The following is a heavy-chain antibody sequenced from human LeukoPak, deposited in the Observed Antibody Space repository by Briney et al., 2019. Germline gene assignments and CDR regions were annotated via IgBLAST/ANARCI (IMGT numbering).Heavy chain of an antibody. V-gene: IGHV3-23*01. Sequence: GGSLRLSCAASGFTFSSYAMSWFRQAQGKGLRWVSAIIGSGGSTYYADSVKGRFTISRDNSKNTLYLQMNSLRAEDTAVYYCAKVARTYYDSSGYYLVSWGQGTLVTVSS. CDR1: GFTFSSYA. CDR2: IIGSGGST. D-gene: IGHD3-22*01. J-gene: IGHJ5*02. CDR3: AKVARTYYDSSGYYLVS.